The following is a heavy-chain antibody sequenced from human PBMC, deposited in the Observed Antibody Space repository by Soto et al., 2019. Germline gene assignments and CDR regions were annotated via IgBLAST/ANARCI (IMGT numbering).Heavy chain of an antibody. CDR3: VGRGLYYYYYYMDV. J-gene: IGHJ6*03. D-gene: IGHD2-2*01. V-gene: IGHV4-34*01. CDR2: INHSGST. Sequence: PSETLSLTCAVYGGSFGGYYWSWIRQPPGKGLEWIGEINHSGSTNYNPSLKSRVTISVDTSKNQFSLKLSSVTAADTAVYFVVGRGLYYYYYYMDVWGKGTTVTVSS. CDR1: GGSFGGYY.